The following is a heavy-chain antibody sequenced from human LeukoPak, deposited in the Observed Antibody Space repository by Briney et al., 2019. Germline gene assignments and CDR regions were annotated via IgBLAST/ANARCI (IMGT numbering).Heavy chain of an antibody. CDR2: IYSGGST. Sequence: GGSLRVSCAASGCTVSANYMTWVRQARGKGLEWVSVIYSGGSTYYADSVKGRFIISRDKSKNTVYLQMNSLRTEDTAVYYCARDNFYNWFDPWGQGTLVTVSS. D-gene: IGHD1-20*01. CDR1: GCTVSANY. J-gene: IGHJ5*02. CDR3: ARDNFYNWFDP. V-gene: IGHV3-66*02.